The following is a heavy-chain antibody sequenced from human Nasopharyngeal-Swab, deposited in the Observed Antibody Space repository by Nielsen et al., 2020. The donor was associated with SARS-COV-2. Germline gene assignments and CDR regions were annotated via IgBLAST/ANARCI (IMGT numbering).Heavy chain of an antibody. CDR2: INPSGGSA. D-gene: IGHD6-13*01. Sequence: ASVKVSCKASGYTFNNYNLHWVRQAPGQGLEWMGVINPSGGSANYAQKFQGRVTTTRDTSTNIVYMELSSLESEDTAVYYCARSAVAAAGWGWFDPWGQGTLVTVSS. V-gene: IGHV1-46*02. CDR1: GYTFNNYN. J-gene: IGHJ5*02. CDR3: ARSAVAAAGWGWFDP.